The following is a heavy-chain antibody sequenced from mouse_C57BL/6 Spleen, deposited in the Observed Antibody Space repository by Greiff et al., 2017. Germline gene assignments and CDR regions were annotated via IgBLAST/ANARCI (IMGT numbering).Heavy chain of an antibody. J-gene: IGHJ3*01. Sequence: ESGPGLVKPSPSLSLTCSVTGYSITSGYYWNWIRQFPGNKLEWMGYISYDGSNNYNPYLKNRISITRDTSKNQFFLKLNSVTTADTATCYWSTYSNYGFSYWGPGTLVTVAA. CDR3: STYSNYGFSY. CDR1: GYSITSGYY. V-gene: IGHV3-6*01. CDR2: ISYDGSN. D-gene: IGHD2-5*01.